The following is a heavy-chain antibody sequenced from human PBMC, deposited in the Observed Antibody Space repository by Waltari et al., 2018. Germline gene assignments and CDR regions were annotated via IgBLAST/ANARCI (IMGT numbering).Heavy chain of an antibody. Sequence: EVQLVQSGAEVKKPGESLKISCKGSGYSFTSYWIGWVRQMPGKGLEWMGISYPGYSDTLYSPSFQCQVTISADNSISTADLQWSSLKASDTAMYYCARPASAADPFDYWGQGTLFTVSS. CDR3: ARPASAADPFDY. V-gene: IGHV5-51*03. D-gene: IGHD6-13*01. CDR1: GYSFTSYW. CDR2: SYPGYSDT. J-gene: IGHJ4*02.